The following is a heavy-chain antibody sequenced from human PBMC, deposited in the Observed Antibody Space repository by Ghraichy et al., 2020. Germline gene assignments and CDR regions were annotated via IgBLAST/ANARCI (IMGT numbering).Heavy chain of an antibody. J-gene: IGHJ6*02. D-gene: IGHD6-13*01. Sequence: SETLSLTCAVYGGSFSGYYWSWIRQPPGKGLEWIGEINHSGSTNYNPSLKSRVTISVDTSKNQFSLKLSSVTAADTAVYYCARGRSSSWYELSYYGMDVWGPGTTVTVSS. V-gene: IGHV4-34*01. CDR2: INHSGST. CDR3: ARGRSSSWYELSYYGMDV. CDR1: GGSFSGYY.